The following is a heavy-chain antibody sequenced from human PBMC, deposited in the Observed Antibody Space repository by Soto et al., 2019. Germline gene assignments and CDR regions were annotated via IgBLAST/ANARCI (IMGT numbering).Heavy chain of an antibody. J-gene: IGHJ5*02. D-gene: IGHD6-19*01. Sequence: QVQLQESGPRLVKPSETLSLTCTVSGGSITSYYWNWIRQPPGKGLQWIGYIYSSGSTMYNPSLKSRVTMSVDTSKTQFSLQLNSVPAADPAVYYCARDLGGWYWFDPWGQGTLVTVSS. CDR3: ARDLGGWYWFDP. CDR2: IYSSGST. CDR1: GGSITSYY. V-gene: IGHV4-59*01.